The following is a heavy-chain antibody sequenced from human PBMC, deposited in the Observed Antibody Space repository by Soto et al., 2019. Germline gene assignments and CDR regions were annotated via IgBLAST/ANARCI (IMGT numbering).Heavy chain of an antibody. V-gene: IGHV1-69*02. D-gene: IGHD6-19*01. CDR1: GGIFSSYT. Sequence: QVQLVQSGAEVKKPGSSVKVSCKASGGIFSSYTISWVRQAPGQGLEWMGRIIPILGIANYAQKFQGRVTITADKSTSTAYMELSSLRSEDTAVYYCASTGQQWLVRFWGQGTLVTVSS. J-gene: IGHJ4*02. CDR2: IIPILGIA. CDR3: ASTGQQWLVRF.